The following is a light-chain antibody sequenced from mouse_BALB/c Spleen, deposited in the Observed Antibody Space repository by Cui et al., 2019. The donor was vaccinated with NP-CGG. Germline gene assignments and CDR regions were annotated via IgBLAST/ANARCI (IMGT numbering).Light chain of an antibody. V-gene: IGLV1*01. Sequence: QAVVTRESALTTSPGETVTLTCRSRTGAVIISNYANWVQEKPDHLFTGLIGGTNNRAPGVPARFSGSLIGDKAALTITGAQTEDEAIYFCALWYSNHWVFGGGTKLTVL. CDR3: ALWYSNHWV. J-gene: IGLJ1*01. CDR1: TGAVIISNY. CDR2: GTN.